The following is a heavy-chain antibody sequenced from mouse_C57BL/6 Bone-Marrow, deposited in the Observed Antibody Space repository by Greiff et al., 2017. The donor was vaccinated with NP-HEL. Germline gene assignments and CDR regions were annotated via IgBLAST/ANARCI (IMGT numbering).Heavy chain of an antibody. Sequence: EVKLQESGAELVRPGASVKLSCTASGFNIKDDYMHWVKQRPEQGLEWIGWIDPENGDTEYASKFQGKATITADTSSNTAYLQLSSLTSEDTAVYYCTPVPLRDYWGQGTSVTVSS. CDR3: TPVPLRDY. CDR2: IDPENGDT. D-gene: IGHD1-1*01. CDR1: GFNIKDDY. V-gene: IGHV14-4*01. J-gene: IGHJ4*01.